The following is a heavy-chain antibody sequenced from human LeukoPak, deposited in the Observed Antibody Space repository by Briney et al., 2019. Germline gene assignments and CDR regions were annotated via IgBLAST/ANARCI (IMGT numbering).Heavy chain of an antibody. D-gene: IGHD2-15*01. V-gene: IGHV3-23*01. CDR1: GFTFSSYA. CDR2: ISGSGGST. CDR3: AKQRRLLYYMDV. J-gene: IGHJ6*03. Sequence: GGSLRLSCAASGFTFSSYAMSWVRQAPGKGLEWVSAISGSGGSTYYADSVKGRFTISRDNSKNTLYLQMNSLRAEDTGVYYCAKQRRLLYYMDVWGKGTTVTLSS.